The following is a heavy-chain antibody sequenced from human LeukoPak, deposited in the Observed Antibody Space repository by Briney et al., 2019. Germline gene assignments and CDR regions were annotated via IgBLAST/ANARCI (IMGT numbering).Heavy chain of an antibody. D-gene: IGHD3-3*01. V-gene: IGHV4-34*01. CDR3: ARARSHDFWSGHVGAFDI. CDR2: INHSGST. CDR1: GGSFSGYY. J-gene: IGHJ3*02. Sequence: SETLSLTCAVYGGSFSGYYWSWLRQPPGKGLEWIGEINHSGSTNYNPSLKSRVTISVDTSKNQFSLKLSSVTAADTAVYYCARARSHDFWSGHVGAFDIWGQGTMVTVSS.